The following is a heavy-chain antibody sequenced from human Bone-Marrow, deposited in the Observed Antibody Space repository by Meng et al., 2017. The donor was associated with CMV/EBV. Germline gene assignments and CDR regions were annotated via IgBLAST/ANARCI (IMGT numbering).Heavy chain of an antibody. V-gene: IGHV1-46*01. Sequence: YYMHWGRQAPGQGLEWMGIINPSGGSTSYAQKFQGRVTMTRDTSTSTVYMELSSLRSEDTAVYYCARDRGFLEWLLEVYYYYGMDVWGQGTTVTVSS. CDR1: YY. D-gene: IGHD3-3*01. J-gene: IGHJ6*02. CDR2: INPSGGST. CDR3: ARDRGFLEWLLEVYYYYGMDV.